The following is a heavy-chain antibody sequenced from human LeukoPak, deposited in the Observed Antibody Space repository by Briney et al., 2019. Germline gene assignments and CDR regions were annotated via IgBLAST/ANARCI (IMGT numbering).Heavy chain of an antibody. CDR2: ISSGGDIM. J-gene: IGHJ4*02. Sequence: PGGSLRLSCAASGLRFSDYYVSWIRQAPGKGLQWVSYISSGGDIMHYADSVKGRFTISRDNSKNTLYLQMNSLRAEDTAVYYCAKDPPFLVAVAGTWGQGTLVTVSS. V-gene: IGHV3-11*04. D-gene: IGHD6-19*01. CDR1: GLRFSDYY. CDR3: AKDPPFLVAVAGT.